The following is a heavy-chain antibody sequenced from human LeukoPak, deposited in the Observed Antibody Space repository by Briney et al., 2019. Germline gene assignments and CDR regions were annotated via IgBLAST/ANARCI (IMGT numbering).Heavy chain of an antibody. V-gene: IGHV3-7*04. CDR1: RFTFSNYW. CDR3: VRGKAALMDV. D-gene: IGHD6-6*01. J-gene: IGHJ6*03. Sequence: GGSLRLSCEASRFTFSNYWMNWVRQAPGKGLEWVANIKEDGSEKYYVDSVRGRSTISRDNAKNSLYLQMNSLGGDDTALYYCVRGKAALMDVWGKGTTVTVSS. CDR2: IKEDGSEK.